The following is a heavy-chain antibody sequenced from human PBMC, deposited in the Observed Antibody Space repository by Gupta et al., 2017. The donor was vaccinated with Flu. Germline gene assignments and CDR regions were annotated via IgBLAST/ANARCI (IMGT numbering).Heavy chain of an antibody. CDR3: NWMTRGTTMDY. D-gene: IGHD3-16*01. CDR2: IKSRGGGT. V-gene: IGHV3-15*05. Sequence: WVRQAPGKGLEWVGQIKSRGGGTDYGAPVNGRFTISREDSKNTLYLHMSGLKVDDTAVYYCNWMTRGTTMDYWGQGALVTVSS. J-gene: IGHJ4*02.